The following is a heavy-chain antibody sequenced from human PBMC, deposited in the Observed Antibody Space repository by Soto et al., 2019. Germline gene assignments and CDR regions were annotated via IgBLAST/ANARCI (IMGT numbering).Heavy chain of an antibody. CDR1: GFTFSSYG. D-gene: IGHD3-10*01. CDR2: IWYDGSNK. Sequence: QVQLVESGGGVVQPGRSLRLSCAASGFTFSSYGMHWVRQAPGKGLEWVAVIWYDGSNKYYADSVKGRFTISRDNSKNTLYLQMNRLRAEDTAVYYCAREGNAMVRGPDAFDIWGQGTMVTVSS. J-gene: IGHJ3*02. CDR3: AREGNAMVRGPDAFDI. V-gene: IGHV3-33*01.